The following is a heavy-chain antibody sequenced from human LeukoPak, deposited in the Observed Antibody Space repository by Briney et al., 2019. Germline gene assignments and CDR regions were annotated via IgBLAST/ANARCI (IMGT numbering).Heavy chain of an antibody. V-gene: IGHV4-30-2*01. CDR3: ARENYGPGYYFDY. Sequence: SQTLSLTCAVSGGSISSGGYSWSWIRQPPGKGLEWIGYIYHSGSTYYNPSLKSRVTISVDRSKNQFSLKLSSVTAADTAVYYCARENYGPGYYFDYWGQGTLVTVSS. J-gene: IGHJ4*02. CDR1: GGSISSGGYS. D-gene: IGHD3-10*01. CDR2: IYHSGST.